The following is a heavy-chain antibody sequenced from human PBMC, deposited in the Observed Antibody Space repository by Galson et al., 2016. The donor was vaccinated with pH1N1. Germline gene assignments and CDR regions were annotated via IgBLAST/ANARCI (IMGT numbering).Heavy chain of an antibody. CDR3: AREYLGVGEGWEYGLDV. J-gene: IGHJ6*02. V-gene: IGHV4-4*07. Sequence: LSLTCTVSAGSLSTYYWSWIRQPAGKGLEWIGRIYTSGSTSYNPSLKSRVTMSVDMSKNKFSLKLTSLTAADTAVYYCAREYLGVGEGWEYGLDVWRQGTTVTVSS. CDR1: AGSLSTYY. CDR2: IYTSGST. D-gene: IGHD3-3*01.